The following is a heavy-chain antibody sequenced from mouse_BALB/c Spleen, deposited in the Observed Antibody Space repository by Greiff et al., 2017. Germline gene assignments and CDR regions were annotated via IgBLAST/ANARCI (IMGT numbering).Heavy chain of an antibody. J-gene: IGHJ4*01. CDR2: IYPGNSDT. D-gene: IGHD2-1*01. CDR3: TRSYGNYETYYAMDY. CDR1: GYTFTSYW. V-gene: IGHV1-5*01. Sequence: EVQLVESGTVLARPGASVKMSCKASGYTFTSYWMHWVKQRPGQGLEWIGAIYPGNSDTSYNQKFKGKAKLTAVTSTSTAYMELSSLTNEDSAVYYCTRSYGNYETYYAMDYWGQGTSVTVSS.